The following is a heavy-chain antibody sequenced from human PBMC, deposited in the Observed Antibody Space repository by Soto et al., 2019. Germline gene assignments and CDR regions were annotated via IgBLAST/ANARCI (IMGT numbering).Heavy chain of an antibody. D-gene: IGHD6-6*01. CDR2: ISTGGGGT. CDR1: EFTFSSYA. V-gene: IGHV3-23*01. CDR3: AKGDSSSSRGFLVY. Sequence: GGSLRLSCAVSEFTFSSYAMSWVRQAPRKGLEWVSAISTGGGGTYFADSVKGRFSVSRDNSKNTLYLQMNSLRAEDTAVYYYAKGDSSSSRGFLVYWGPGTQVTVSS. J-gene: IGHJ4*02.